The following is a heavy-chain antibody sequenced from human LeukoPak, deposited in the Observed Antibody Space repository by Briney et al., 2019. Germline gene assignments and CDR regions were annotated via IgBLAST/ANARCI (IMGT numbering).Heavy chain of an antibody. CDR2: IYYSGST. D-gene: IGHD5-24*01. J-gene: IGHJ4*02. CDR3: ARLGGGDGYNFGY. V-gene: IGHV4-39*01. CDR1: GGSISSSSYY. Sequence: SETLSLTCTVSGGSISSSSYYWGWIRQPPGKGLEWIGSIYYSGSTYYNPSLKSRVTISVDTSKNQFSLKLSSVTAADTAVYYCARLGGGDGYNFGYWGQGTLVTVSS.